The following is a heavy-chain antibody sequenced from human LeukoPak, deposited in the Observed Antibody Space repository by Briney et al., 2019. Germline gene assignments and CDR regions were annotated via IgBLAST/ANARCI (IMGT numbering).Heavy chain of an antibody. CDR2: IYTSGST. J-gene: IGHJ4*02. Sequence: SETRSLASTVATGSISSNYWSWIRQPHRKGRGWDGYIYTSGSTNYNPSLKSRVTISVDTSKNQFSLKLSSVTAADTAVYYCARHFVDTAMVPYYFDYWGQGTLVTVSS. D-gene: IGHD5-18*01. V-gene: IGHV4-4*09. CDR3: ARHFVDTAMVPYYFDY. CDR1: TGSISSNY.